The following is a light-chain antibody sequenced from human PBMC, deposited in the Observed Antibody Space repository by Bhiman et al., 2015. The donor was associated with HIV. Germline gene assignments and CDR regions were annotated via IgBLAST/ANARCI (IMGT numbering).Light chain of an antibody. Sequence: QSALTQPASVSVSPGQAITISCTGTSSDVGGYNFVSWYQHHPGKAPKLMIYDVNKRPSGVSNRFSGAKSGNTASLTISGLQAEDEADYYCQSYDVNNVVFGGGTKLTVL. CDR3: QSYDVNNVV. CDR1: SSDVGGYNF. J-gene: IGLJ2*01. V-gene: IGLV2-14*03. CDR2: DVN.